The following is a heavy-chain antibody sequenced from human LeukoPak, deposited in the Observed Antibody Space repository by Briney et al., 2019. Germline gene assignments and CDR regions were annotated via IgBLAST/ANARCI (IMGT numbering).Heavy chain of an antibody. V-gene: IGHV1-18*01. Sequence: ASVKVSCKASGYTFTRYGISWVRQAPGQGLEWMGWISAYNGNTNYAQKLQGRVTMTTDTSTSTAYMELRSLRSDDTAVYYCARDAAFYYDFSSGFKWFDPWGQGTLVTVSS. CDR3: ARDAAFYYDFSSGFKWFDP. D-gene: IGHD3-3*01. J-gene: IGHJ5*02. CDR1: GYTFTRYG. CDR2: ISAYNGNT.